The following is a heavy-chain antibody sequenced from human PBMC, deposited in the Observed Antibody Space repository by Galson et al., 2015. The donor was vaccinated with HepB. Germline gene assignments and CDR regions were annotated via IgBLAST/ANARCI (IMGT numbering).Heavy chain of an antibody. D-gene: IGHD3-10*01. J-gene: IGHJ4*02. CDR2: IWYDGSNK. Sequence: SLRLSCAASGFTFSSYGMHWVRQAPGKGLEWVAVIWYDGSNKYYADSVKGRFTISRDNSKNTLYLQMNSLRAEDTAVYYCARAGRVQGVLHFDYWGQGTLVTVSS. CDR3: ARAGRVQGVLHFDY. V-gene: IGHV3-33*01. CDR1: GFTFSSYG.